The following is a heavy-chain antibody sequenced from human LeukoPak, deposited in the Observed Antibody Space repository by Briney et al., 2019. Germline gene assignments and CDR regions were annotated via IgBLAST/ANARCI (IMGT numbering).Heavy chain of an antibody. CDR3: ARGGGFGLFYYYYYMDV. J-gene: IGHJ6*03. CDR1: GGSFSGYY. Sequence: SETLSLTCAVYGGSFSGYYWSWIRQPPGKGLEWLGEINHSGSTNYHPSLKSRVTISVDSSKNQFSLKLSSVTAADTAVYYCARGGGFGLFYYYYYMDVWGKGTTVTVSS. V-gene: IGHV4-34*01. CDR2: INHSGST. D-gene: IGHD3-10*01.